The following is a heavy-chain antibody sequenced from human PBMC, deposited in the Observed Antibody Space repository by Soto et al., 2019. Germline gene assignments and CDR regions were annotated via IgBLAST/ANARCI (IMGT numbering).Heavy chain of an antibody. J-gene: IGHJ4*02. CDR2: ISGSGGST. CDR3: ARGPAAAVATGVFFDY. CDR1: GFTFSSYA. V-gene: IGHV3-23*01. D-gene: IGHD6-13*01. Sequence: GGSLRLSCAASGFTFSSYAMSWVRQAPGKGLEWVSAISGSGGSTYYADSVKGRFTISRDTSKNQFSLKLSSVTAADTAVYYCARGPAAAVATGVFFDYWGQGTLVTVSS.